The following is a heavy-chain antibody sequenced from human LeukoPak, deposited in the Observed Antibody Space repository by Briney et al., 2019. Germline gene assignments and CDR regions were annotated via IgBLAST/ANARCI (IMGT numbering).Heavy chain of an antibody. CDR2: IYYSGST. V-gene: IGHV4-59*01. CDR3: ARGTVVTPTGCDY. Sequence: ASETLSLTCTVSGVSISSYYWSWIRQPPGKGLEWIGYIYYSGSTNYNPSLKSRVTISVDTSKNQFSLKLSSVTAADTAVYYCARGTVVTPTGCDYWGQGTLDTVSS. J-gene: IGHJ4*02. D-gene: IGHD4-23*01. CDR1: GVSISSYY.